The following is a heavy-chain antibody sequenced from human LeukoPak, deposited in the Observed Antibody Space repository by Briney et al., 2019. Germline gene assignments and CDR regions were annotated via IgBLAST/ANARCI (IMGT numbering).Heavy chain of an antibody. J-gene: IGHJ4*02. Sequence: GASVKVSCKASGGTFSSHAISWVRQAPGQGLEWMGGIIPIFGTANYAQKFQGRVTITTDESTSTAYMELSSLRSEDTAVYYCASDRRDGYNFDFDYWGQGTLVTVSS. V-gene: IGHV1-69*05. CDR1: GGTFSSHA. CDR2: IIPIFGTA. CDR3: ASDRRDGYNFDFDY. D-gene: IGHD5-24*01.